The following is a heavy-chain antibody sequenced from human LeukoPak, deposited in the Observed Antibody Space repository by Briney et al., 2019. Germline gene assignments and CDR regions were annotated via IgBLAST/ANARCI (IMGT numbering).Heavy chain of an antibody. CDR1: GLTFSSYG. V-gene: IGHV3-7*01. CDR2: IKHDGSER. D-gene: IGHD6-13*01. Sequence: GGSLRLSCAASGLTFSSYGMHWVRQAPGKGLEWVANIKHDGSERYYVDSVKGRFTISRDNAKNSLYLQMNSLRAEDTAMYYCVRGKPYSSSWYPYDYWGQGTLVTVSS. CDR3: VRGKPYSSSWYPYDY. J-gene: IGHJ4*02.